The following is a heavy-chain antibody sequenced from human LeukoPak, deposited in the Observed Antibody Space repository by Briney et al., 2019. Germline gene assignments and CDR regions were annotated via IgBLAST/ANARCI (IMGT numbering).Heavy chain of an antibody. CDR3: AKDMGYGMAAAGNGMDV. CDR2: ISWNSGSI. D-gene: IGHD6-13*01. Sequence: GRSLRLSCAASGFTFDDYAMHWVRHAPGKGLEWVSGISWNSGSIGYADSVKGRFTISRDNAKNSLYLQMNSLRAEDTALYYCAKDMGYGMAAAGNGMDVWGQGTTVTVSS. CDR1: GFTFDDYA. V-gene: IGHV3-9*01. J-gene: IGHJ6*02.